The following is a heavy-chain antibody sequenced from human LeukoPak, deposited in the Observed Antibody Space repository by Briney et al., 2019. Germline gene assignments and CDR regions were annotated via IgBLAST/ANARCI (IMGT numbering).Heavy chain of an antibody. Sequence: GGSLRLSCSASGFTFSSYVMHWVRQAPGKGLEYVSVISSNGGSTDYADSVKGRFTISRDNSKKTVYLQMSSLRAEDTAVYYCVGDGRDAYNIYFQHWGQGTLVTVSS. CDR1: GFTFSSYV. V-gene: IGHV3-64D*06. CDR2: ISSNGGST. J-gene: IGHJ1*01. D-gene: IGHD5-24*01. CDR3: VGDGRDAYNIYFQH.